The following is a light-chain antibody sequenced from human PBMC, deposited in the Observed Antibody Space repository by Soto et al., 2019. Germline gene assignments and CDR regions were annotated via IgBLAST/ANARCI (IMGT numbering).Light chain of an antibody. CDR2: WAS. J-gene: IGKJ4*01. CDR3: QQYYSTPFT. Sequence: DIVMTQSPDSLAVSLGERATINCKSSQSVLYSSNNKNYLAWYQQKQGQPPKLLIYWASTRESGVPDRLSGSGSGTDYTLPISSLQAEDVAVYYCQQYYSTPFTFGGGTKVEIK. V-gene: IGKV4-1*01. CDR1: QSVLYSSNNKNY.